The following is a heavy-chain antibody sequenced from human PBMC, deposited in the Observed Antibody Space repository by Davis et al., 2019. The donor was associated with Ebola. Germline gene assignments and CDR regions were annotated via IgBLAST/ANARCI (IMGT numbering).Heavy chain of an antibody. V-gene: IGHV4-34*01. CDR3: ARGWARWLQLPSLDY. D-gene: IGHD5-24*01. CDR1: GGSFSGYY. CDR2: INHSGST. Sequence: PSETLSLTCAVYGGSFSGYYWSWIRQPPGKGLEWIGEINHSGSTNYNPSLKSRVTISVDTSKNQFSLKLSSVTAADAAVYYCARGWARWLQLPSLDYWGQGTLVTVSS. J-gene: IGHJ4*02.